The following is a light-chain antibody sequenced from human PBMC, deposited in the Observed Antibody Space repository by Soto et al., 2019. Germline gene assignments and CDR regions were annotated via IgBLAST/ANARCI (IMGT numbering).Light chain of an antibody. Sequence: EIVFTQSPGTLSLSPGERATLSCRASQSVNSNYLAWYQQRPGQAPRLLIYGASRRATGIPDRFSGSGSGTDFTLTISRLEPEDFAVYYCQQYGSSPRTFGQGTKVEIK. J-gene: IGKJ1*01. V-gene: IGKV3-20*01. CDR2: GAS. CDR3: QQYGSSPRT. CDR1: QSVNSNY.